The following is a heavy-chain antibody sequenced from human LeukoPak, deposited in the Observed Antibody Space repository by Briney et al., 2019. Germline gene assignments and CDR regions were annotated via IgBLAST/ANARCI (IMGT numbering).Heavy chain of an antibody. Sequence: GGSLRLSCAVSGFTFSSYWMSWVRQAPGKGLEWVANIKQDGSEKYYVDSVKGRFTISRDNAKNSLFLQMNSLRAEDTAVYYCARDIVYFDYWGQGTLVTVSS. V-gene: IGHV3-7*01. D-gene: IGHD1-26*01. CDR1: GFTFSSYW. J-gene: IGHJ4*02. CDR3: ARDIVYFDY. CDR2: IKQDGSEK.